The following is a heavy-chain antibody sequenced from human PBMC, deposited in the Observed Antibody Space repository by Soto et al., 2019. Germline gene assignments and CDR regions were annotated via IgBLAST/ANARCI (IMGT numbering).Heavy chain of an antibody. CDR1: GFTFSSYW. CDR3: AKDGKFRAPDY. J-gene: IGHJ4*02. CDR2: INSSGGST. V-gene: IGHV3-23*01. Sequence: GGSLRLSCAASGFTFSSYWMHWVRQAPGKGLEWVSGINSSGGSTSYADSVKGRFTISRDNSKNTLYLQMNSLRAEDTAVYYCAKDGKFRAPDYWGQGTLVTVSS. D-gene: IGHD3-10*01.